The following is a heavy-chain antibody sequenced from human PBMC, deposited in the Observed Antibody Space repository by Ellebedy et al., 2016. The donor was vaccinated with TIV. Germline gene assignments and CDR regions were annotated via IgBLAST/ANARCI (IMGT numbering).Heavy chain of an antibody. CDR2: ISGSGGET. V-gene: IGHV3-23*01. J-gene: IGHJ6*03. D-gene: IGHD3-3*01. CDR1: GFTFNMYA. Sequence: GESLKISXAASGFTFNMYAMSWVRQAPGKGLEWVSAISGSGGETYYAASVKGRFTISRDNSENTLYLQMSSLRAEDTAVYYCVTDRAAISGVGPVWGKGTTVTV. CDR3: VTDRAAISGVGPV.